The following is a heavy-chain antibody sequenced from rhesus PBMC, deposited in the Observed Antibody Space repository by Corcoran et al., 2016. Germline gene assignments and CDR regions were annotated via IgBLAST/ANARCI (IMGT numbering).Heavy chain of an antibody. CDR3: ARGGFHDYKEMDV. CDR2: ITYSGST. CDR1: GYSISSGYY. J-gene: IGHJ5-2*02. Sequence: QVQLQESGPGLVKPSETLSLTCAVSGYSISSGYYWSWLRPPPGQGLECIGYITYSGSTSYTPSLKSRVTISRDTSKNQFSLKLSSVTAADTAVYYCARGGFHDYKEMDVWGRGVLVTVSS. V-gene: IGHV4-122*02. D-gene: IGHD4-17*01.